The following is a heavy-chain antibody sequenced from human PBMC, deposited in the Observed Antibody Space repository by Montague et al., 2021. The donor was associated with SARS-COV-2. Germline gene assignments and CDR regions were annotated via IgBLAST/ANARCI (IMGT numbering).Heavy chain of an antibody. CDR3: ARQGRISMVRLNWFDP. J-gene: IGHJ5*02. CDR2: IYYSGST. V-gene: IGHV4-39*01. D-gene: IGHD3-10*01. CDR1: GGSISSSSYY. Sequence: SETLSLTCTVSGGSISSSSYYWGWIRQPPGKGLERIGSIYYSGSTYYNPSLKSRVTISVDTSKNQFSLKLSSVTAADTAVYYCARQGRISMVRLNWFDPWGKGTLVTVSS.